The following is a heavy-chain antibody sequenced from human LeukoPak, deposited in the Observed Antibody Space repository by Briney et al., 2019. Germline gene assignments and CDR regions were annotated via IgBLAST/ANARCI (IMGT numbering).Heavy chain of an antibody. CDR1: GGSISSYY. D-gene: IGHD1-1*01. Sequence: PSETLSLTCAVSGGSISSYYWSWIRQPPGKGLEWIGYIYDGGSTNYNPSLKSRVTISVDTSKNQFSLKLSSVTAADTAVYYCARVGGTNYYYYGMDVWGQGTTVTVS. V-gene: IGHV4-59*01. CDR2: IYDGGST. J-gene: IGHJ6*02. CDR3: ARVGGTNYYYYGMDV.